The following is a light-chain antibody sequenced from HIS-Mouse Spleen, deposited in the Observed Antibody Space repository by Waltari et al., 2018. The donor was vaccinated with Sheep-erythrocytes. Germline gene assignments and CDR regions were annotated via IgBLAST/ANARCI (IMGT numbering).Light chain of an antibody. CDR3: YSTDSSGNHRV. Sequence: QSALTQPPSASVSPGQSVTISSTGTSSAVGGYNYVSCYQQHPGKAPKRMIYEVSKRPSGVPERFSGSSSGTMATLTISGAQVEDEADYYCYSTDSSGNHRVFGGGTKLTVL. CDR2: EVS. CDR1: SSAVGGYNY. V-gene: IGLV2-8*01. J-gene: IGLJ2*01.